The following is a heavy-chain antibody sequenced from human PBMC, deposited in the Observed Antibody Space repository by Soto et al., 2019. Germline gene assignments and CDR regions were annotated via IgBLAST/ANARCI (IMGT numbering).Heavy chain of an antibody. CDR1: GGSFRGLY. CDR2: VNHSGCT. Sequence: PSETLSLPCAVYGGSFRGLYWSWIRQPPGKGREWVGEVNHSGCTNYNPSLESRVTISGGTSKDQVSPKQSSVTAAVSSVYNSSRCAWAPRFGPWGQGTLVTVSS. V-gene: IGHV4-34*01. D-gene: IGHD7-27*01. J-gene: IGHJ5*02. CDR3: SRCAWAPRFGP.